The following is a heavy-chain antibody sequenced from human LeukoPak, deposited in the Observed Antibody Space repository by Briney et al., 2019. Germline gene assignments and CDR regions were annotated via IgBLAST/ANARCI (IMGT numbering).Heavy chain of an antibody. CDR2: ISAYGNT. V-gene: IGHV1-18*01. CDR3: ARGWSGYYQGMDV. J-gene: IGHJ6*02. Sequence: SVKVSCKTSGYTFTIYGISWVRQAPGQGLEWMGLISAYGNTNYAQKLQGRVIMTTDTSTSTVYMELRSLRSDDTAVYYCARGWSGYYQGMDVWGQGTTVTVSS. D-gene: IGHD3-3*01. CDR1: GYTFTIYG.